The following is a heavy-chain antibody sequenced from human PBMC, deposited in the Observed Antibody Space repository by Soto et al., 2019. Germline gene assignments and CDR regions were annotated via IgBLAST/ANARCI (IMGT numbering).Heavy chain of an antibody. J-gene: IGHJ6*02. Sequence: SQTLSLTCAISGDSVSSNSAAWNWIRQSPSRGLEWLGRTYYRSKWYNDYAVSVKSRITINPDTSRNQFSLQLNSVTPEDTAVYYCARDEXLGSIAARPGYYYYGMDVWGQGTTVTVSS. CDR2: TYYRSKWYN. CDR3: ARDEXLGSIAARPGYYYYGMDV. V-gene: IGHV6-1*01. D-gene: IGHD6-6*01. CDR1: GDSVSSNSAA.